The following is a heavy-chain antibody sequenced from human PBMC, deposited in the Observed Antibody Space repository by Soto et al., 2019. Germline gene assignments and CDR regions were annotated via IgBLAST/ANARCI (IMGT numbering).Heavy chain of an antibody. CDR1: GFTFSSYE. CDR2: ISSSGSTI. D-gene: IGHD6-13*01. J-gene: IGHJ6*02. Sequence: LRLSCAASGFTFSSYEMNWVRQAPGKGLEWVSYISSSGSTIYYADSVKGRFTISRDNAKNSLYLQMNSLRAEDTAVYYCARGTRYSSSWPYYYYGMDVWGQGTTVTVSS. CDR3: ARGTRYSSSWPYYYYGMDV. V-gene: IGHV3-48*03.